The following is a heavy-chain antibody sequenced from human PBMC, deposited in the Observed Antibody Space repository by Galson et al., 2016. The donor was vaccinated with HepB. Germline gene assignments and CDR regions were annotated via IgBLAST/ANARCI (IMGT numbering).Heavy chain of an antibody. CDR3: SRDLRD. V-gene: IGHV3-64*01. CDR1: GFTISSYA. CDR2: VDTNGDPA. J-gene: IGHJ4*02. Sequence: SLRLSCAGSGFTISSYAMQWVRQAPGKGLEFVSFVDTNGDPAYYASSVRGRFTISRDDSKNTLFLQMASLRPEDTAVYYCSRDLRDWGQGTLVTVSS.